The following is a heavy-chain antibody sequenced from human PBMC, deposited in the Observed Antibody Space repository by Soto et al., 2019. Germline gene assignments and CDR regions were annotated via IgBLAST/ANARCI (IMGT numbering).Heavy chain of an antibody. Sequence: GGSLRLSCAASGFTFSSYAMSWVRQAPGKGLEWVSAISGSGGSTYYADSVKGRFTISRDNSKNTLYLEMNSLRAEDTAVYYCAKVEKRGYSGYDGFDYWGQGTLVTVSS. V-gene: IGHV3-23*01. CDR3: AKVEKRGYSGYDGFDY. CDR1: GFTFSSYA. J-gene: IGHJ4*02. D-gene: IGHD5-12*01. CDR2: ISGSGGST.